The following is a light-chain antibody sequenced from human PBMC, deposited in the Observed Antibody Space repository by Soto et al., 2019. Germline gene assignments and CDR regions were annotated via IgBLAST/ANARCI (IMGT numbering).Light chain of an antibody. J-gene: IGLJ2*01. V-gene: IGLV2-23*01. Sequence: QSALTQPASVSGSPGQSITISCTGASSDVGNLNPGSWYQHHPGTAPKLMIYDGSKRPSGVSNRFSGSRSGNTASLTISGLQAEDEADYYCCSYAGSATWVFGGGTKVTVL. CDR2: DGS. CDR1: SSDVGNLNP. CDR3: CSYAGSATWV.